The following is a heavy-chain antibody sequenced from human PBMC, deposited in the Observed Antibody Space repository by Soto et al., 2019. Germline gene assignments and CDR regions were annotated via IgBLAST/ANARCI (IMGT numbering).Heavy chain of an antibody. CDR3: ARDFRYLSVASLYDYYYYGMHV. J-gene: IGHJ6*02. D-gene: IGHD1-1*01. V-gene: IGHV1-46*01. Sequence: ASVKVSCKASGDSFTDYYIHWVRQAPGQGLEWMGIINPAGGSTRNAQKFQGRVTMTRDTSTSTVHMELRSLRSEDTAVYYCARDFRYLSVASLYDYYYYGMHVWGQGTTVTGSS. CDR2: INPAGGST. CDR1: GDSFTDYY.